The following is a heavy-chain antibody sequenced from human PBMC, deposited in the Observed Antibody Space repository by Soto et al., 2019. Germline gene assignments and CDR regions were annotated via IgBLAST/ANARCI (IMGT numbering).Heavy chain of an antibody. D-gene: IGHD1-26*01. J-gene: IGHJ4*02. Sequence: PSETLSLTCAVYGGSFSGYYWSWIRQPPGKGLEWIGEINHSGSTNYNPSLKSRVTISVDTSKNQFSLKLSSVTAADTAVYYCAREWELNSPHYWGQGTLVTVSS. CDR2: INHSGST. CDR1: GGSFSGYY. CDR3: AREWELNSPHY. V-gene: IGHV4-34*01.